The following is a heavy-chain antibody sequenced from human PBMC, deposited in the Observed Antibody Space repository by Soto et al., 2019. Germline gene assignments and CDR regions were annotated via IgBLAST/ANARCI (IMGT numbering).Heavy chain of an antibody. J-gene: IGHJ4*02. V-gene: IGHV4-31*03. CDR2: IYYSGIA. CDR3: ARVPLGGAFDY. CDR1: NGSITTSGYY. D-gene: IGHD1-26*01. Sequence: QVQLQESGPGLVRPSQTLSLTCTVSNGSITTSGYYWNWIRQYPGKGLEWIGNIYYSGIAYYNPSLESRVTIAVDTSKNQFSLNLRSVTAADTAVYYCARVPLGGAFDYWGQGTLVTVSS.